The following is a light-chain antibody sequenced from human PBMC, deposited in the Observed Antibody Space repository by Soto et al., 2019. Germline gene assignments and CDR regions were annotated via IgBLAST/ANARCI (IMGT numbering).Light chain of an antibody. CDR1: QSVSRSY. V-gene: IGKV3-20*01. CDR3: QQYGSSPYT. CDR2: GAS. J-gene: IGKJ2*01. Sequence: EIVLTQSPGTLSLSPGERATLSCRASQSVSRSYLAWYQQKPGQAPRLLIYGASIRATGIPDRFSGSGCGTDFTLTISRLEPEDFAVYYCQQYGSSPYTFGQGTKLEIK.